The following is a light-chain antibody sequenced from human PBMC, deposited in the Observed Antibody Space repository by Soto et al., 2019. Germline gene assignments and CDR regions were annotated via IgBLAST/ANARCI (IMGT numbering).Light chain of an antibody. J-gene: IGKJ1*01. Sequence: EIALTQSPGTLSLSPGERATLSCRASQSVASNYLAWYQQKPGQAPRLLIYGASSRATGVPDRFSGSGSGTDFTLTIRRMEPEYFAVYYCQQYGSSPWTFGQGNKVEIK. V-gene: IGKV3-20*01. CDR2: GAS. CDR3: QQYGSSPWT. CDR1: QSVASNY.